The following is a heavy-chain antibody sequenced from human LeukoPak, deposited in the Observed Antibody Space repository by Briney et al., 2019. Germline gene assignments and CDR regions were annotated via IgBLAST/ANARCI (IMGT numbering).Heavy chain of an antibody. V-gene: IGHV4-34*01. CDR1: GGSFSGYY. Sequence: TSETLSLTCAVYGGSFSGYYWSWIRQPPGKGLEWIGEINHSGSTNYNPSLKSRVTISVDTSKNQFSLKLSSVTVTDTAVYYCARGGGSYYLDNWGQGTLVTVSS. D-gene: IGHD1-26*01. J-gene: IGHJ4*02. CDR2: INHSGST. CDR3: ARGGGSYYLDN.